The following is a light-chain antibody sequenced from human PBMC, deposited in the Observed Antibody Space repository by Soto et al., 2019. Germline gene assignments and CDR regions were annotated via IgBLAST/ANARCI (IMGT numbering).Light chain of an antibody. CDR2: EGS. Sequence: QSALTQPASVSGSPGQSITISCTGTSSDVGSHNLVSWYQQHPGKAPKLMIYEGSKRPSGVSNRFSGSKSGNTASLTISGLQAEDEADYYCCSYAGSSTHVVFGGGTKVTVL. CDR3: CSYAGSSTHVV. CDR1: SSDVGSHNL. J-gene: IGLJ2*01. V-gene: IGLV2-23*01.